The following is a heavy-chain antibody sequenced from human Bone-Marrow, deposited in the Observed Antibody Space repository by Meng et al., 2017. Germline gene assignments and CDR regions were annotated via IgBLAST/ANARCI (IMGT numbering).Heavy chain of an antibody. CDR3: ATRIAAALLGFYAEYFQH. V-gene: IGHV1-2*02. Sequence: ASVKVSCKASGYTFTGYYMHWVRQAPGQGLEWMGWINPNSGGTNYAQKFQGRVTMTRDTSISTAYMGLSRLRSDDTAVYYCATRIAAALLGFYAEYFQHWGQGTLVTVSS. CDR2: INPNSGGT. J-gene: IGHJ1*01. CDR1: GYTFTGYY. D-gene: IGHD6-13*01.